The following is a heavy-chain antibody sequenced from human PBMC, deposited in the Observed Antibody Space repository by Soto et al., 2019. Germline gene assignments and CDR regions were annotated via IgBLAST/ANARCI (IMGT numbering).Heavy chain of an antibody. V-gene: IGHV1-69*12. CDR3: ARERVKYYGSGRYNMEGMDV. CDR1: GGTFSSYA. J-gene: IGHJ6*02. CDR2: IIPIFGTA. D-gene: IGHD3-10*01. Sequence: QVQLVQSGAEVKKPGSSVKVSCKASGGTFSSYAISWVRQAPGQGLEWMGGIIPIFGTANYAQKFQGRVTITADESTSTAYMELSSLRSEDTAVYYCARERVKYYGSGRYNMEGMDVWGQGTTVTVSS.